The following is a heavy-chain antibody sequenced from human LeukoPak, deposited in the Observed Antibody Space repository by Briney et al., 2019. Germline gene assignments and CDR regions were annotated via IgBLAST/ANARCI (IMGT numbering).Heavy chain of an antibody. D-gene: IGHD3-3*02. CDR3: ASGPQGSIRFPFDY. V-gene: IGHV1-2*02. CDR2: INPNSGGT. J-gene: IGHJ4*02. Sequence: ASVKVSCKASGYTFTGYYMHWVRQAPGQGLEWMGWINPNSGGTNYAQEFQGRVTMTRDTSISTAYMELSRLRSDDTAVYYCASGPQGSIRFPFDYWGQGTLVTVSS. CDR1: GYTFTGYY.